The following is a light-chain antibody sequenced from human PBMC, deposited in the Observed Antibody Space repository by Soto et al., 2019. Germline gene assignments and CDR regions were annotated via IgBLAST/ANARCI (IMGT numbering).Light chain of an antibody. CDR1: QSIRTS. V-gene: IGKV3-15*01. Sequence: EAVMTQSPATLSVSPGERVTLSCRASQSIRTSLAWYQQKPGQAPRLLIYSASTRATGIPARFSGRGSGTDFTLTISSLQSEDSAVYYCQQYNNWPPITFGQGTRLEIK. CDR2: SAS. CDR3: QQYNNWPPIT. J-gene: IGKJ5*01.